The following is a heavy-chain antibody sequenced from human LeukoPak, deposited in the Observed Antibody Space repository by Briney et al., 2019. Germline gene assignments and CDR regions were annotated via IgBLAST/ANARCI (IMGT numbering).Heavy chain of an antibody. CDR3: ARVSLSSGCLSN. Sequence: GGPLRLSCAASGFTFSSYSMNWVRQAPGKGLEWVSSISSSSSYIYYADSVKGRFTISRDNAKNTLFLQMNGLRAEDTAVYYCARVSLSSGCLSNWGQGTLVTVSS. J-gene: IGHJ4*02. V-gene: IGHV3-21*01. CDR2: ISSSSSYI. D-gene: IGHD6-19*01. CDR1: GFTFSSYS.